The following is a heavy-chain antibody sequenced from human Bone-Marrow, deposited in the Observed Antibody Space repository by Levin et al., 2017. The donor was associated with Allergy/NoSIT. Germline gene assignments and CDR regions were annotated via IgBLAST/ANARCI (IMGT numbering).Heavy chain of an antibody. CDR1: GFTFSSYG. CDR2: IWYDGSNK. Sequence: GGSLRLSCAASGFTFSSYGMHWVRQAPGKGLEWVAVIWYDGSNKYYADSVKGRFTISRDNSKNTLYLQMNSLRAEDTAVYYCARALLVPAAIDYWGQGTLVTVSS. CDR3: ARALLVPAAIDY. J-gene: IGHJ4*02. V-gene: IGHV3-33*01. D-gene: IGHD2-2*02.